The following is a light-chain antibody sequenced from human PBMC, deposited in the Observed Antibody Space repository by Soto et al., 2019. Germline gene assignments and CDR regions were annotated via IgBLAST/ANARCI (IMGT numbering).Light chain of an antibody. Sequence: ELVLTQSPGTLSLSPGERATLSCRASQSVSSSYLTWYQQKPGQPPRLLIYAASSRTTGIPDRFSGSGSGTDFTLTIRRLEPEAFAVYYFQQYANSLYTFGQGTQMEIK. CDR2: AAS. CDR3: QQYANSLYT. CDR1: QSVSSSY. V-gene: IGKV3-20*01. J-gene: IGKJ2*01.